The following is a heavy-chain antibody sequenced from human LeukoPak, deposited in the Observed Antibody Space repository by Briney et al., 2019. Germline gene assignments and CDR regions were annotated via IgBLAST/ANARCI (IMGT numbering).Heavy chain of an antibody. CDR1: GYTFTSYA. V-gene: IGHV7-4-1*02. J-gene: IGHJ5*02. CDR3: AITPHSGSYPPEINWFDP. CDR2: INTNTGNP. D-gene: IGHD1-26*01. Sequence: GASVKVSCKASGYTFTSYAMNWVRQAPGQGLEWMGWINTNTGNPTYAQGFTGRFVFSLDTSVSTAYLQISSLKAEDTAVYYCAITPHSGSYPPEINWFDPWGQGTLVTVSS.